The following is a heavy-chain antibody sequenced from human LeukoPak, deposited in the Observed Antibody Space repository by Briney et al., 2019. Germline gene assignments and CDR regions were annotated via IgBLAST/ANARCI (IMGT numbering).Heavy chain of an antibody. CDR2: INPSGGST. Sequence: ASVKVSCKASGYTFTSYYMHWVRQAPGQGLEWMGIINPSGGSTSYAQKFQGRVTMTRDTSTSTAYMELSSLRSEDTAVYYCARDGRRCSSTSCYKRIGHYFDYWGQGTLVTVSS. D-gene: IGHD2-2*01. J-gene: IGHJ4*02. V-gene: IGHV1-46*01. CDR3: ARDGRRCSSTSCYKRIGHYFDY. CDR1: GYTFTSYY.